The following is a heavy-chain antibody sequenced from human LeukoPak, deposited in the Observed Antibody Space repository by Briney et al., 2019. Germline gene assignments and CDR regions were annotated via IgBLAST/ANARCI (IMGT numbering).Heavy chain of an antibody. Sequence: PGGSLRLSCAASGFTFSSYSMNWVRQAPGKGLGWVSSISSSSSYIYYADSVKGRFTISRDNAKNSLYLQMNSLRAEDTAVYYCARAGYDSSGLVDYWGQGTLVTVSS. CDR2: ISSSSSYI. V-gene: IGHV3-21*01. J-gene: IGHJ4*02. CDR3: ARAGYDSSGLVDY. D-gene: IGHD3-22*01. CDR1: GFTFSSYS.